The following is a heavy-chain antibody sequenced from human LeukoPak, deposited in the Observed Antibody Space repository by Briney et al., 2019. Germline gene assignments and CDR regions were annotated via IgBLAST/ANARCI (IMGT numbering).Heavy chain of an antibody. CDR3: ARGLTVTNVPYYFDY. J-gene: IGHJ4*02. D-gene: IGHD4-17*01. V-gene: IGHV3-21*01. CDR2: ISSSSSYI. CDR1: GFTFSSYS. Sequence: GGSLRLSCAASGFTFSSYSMNWVRQAPGKGLEWVSSISSSSSYIYYADSVRGRLTISRDNAKNSLYLQMNSLRAEDTAVYYCARGLTVTNVPYYFDYWGQGALVTVSS.